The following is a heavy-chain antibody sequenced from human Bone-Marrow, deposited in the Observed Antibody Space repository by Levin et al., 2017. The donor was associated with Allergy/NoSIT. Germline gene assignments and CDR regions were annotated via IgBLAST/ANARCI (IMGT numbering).Heavy chain of an antibody. J-gene: IGHJ4*02. CDR2: IYHTGPI. Sequence: PSETLSLTCSVSGGSINNGNYYWGWIRQSPGKGLEWVASIYHTGPIAHNPSLTSRVTISVDTSKNQFSLKLHSVTASDTAFYYCARFPHVFRAAAGHVDSWGQGTLVTVS. CDR3: ARFPHVFRAAAGHVDS. D-gene: IGHD6-13*01. V-gene: IGHV4-39*01. CDR1: GGSINNGNYY.